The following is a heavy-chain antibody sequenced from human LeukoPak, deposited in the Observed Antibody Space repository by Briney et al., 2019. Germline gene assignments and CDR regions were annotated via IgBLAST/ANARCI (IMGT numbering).Heavy chain of an antibody. V-gene: IGHV3-23*01. CDR1: GFTFCDYA. CDR2: LSANGDST. D-gene: IGHD3-16*01. Sequence: PGGSPRLSCAASGFTFCDYAMSWGPQAPRKGLGWGWGLSANGDSTFYADSVRGRFTLARDKSRATFSLSMHSLGAQETGHYYLLRSHITFYLLQYYFGFWGGGAQVMVSS. J-gene: IGHJ4*02. CDR3: LRSHITFYLLQYYFGF.